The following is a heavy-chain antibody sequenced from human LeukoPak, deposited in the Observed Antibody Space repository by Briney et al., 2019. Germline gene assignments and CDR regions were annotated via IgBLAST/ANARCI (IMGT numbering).Heavy chain of an antibody. CDR3: ARAGT. V-gene: IGHV3-48*02. CDR1: GFTFSSFD. J-gene: IGHJ5*02. CDR2: ISSSGTTT. Sequence: GGSLRLSCAASGFTFSSFDMNWVRQAPGKGLEWVSYISSSGTTTYYADSVKGRFTISRDNAKNSLYLQWNSLTHEEPPLYYCARAGTWGQGTLVTVSS.